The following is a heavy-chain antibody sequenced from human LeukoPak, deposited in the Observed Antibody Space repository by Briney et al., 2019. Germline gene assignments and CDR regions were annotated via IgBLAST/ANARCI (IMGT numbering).Heavy chain of an antibody. D-gene: IGHD3-3*01. CDR2: IWYDGSNK. V-gene: IGHV3-33*01. J-gene: IGHJ4*02. CDR3: ARGYGYDFWSGPEPFDY. CDR1: GFTFSSYG. Sequence: GGSLRLSCAASGFTFSSYGMHWVRQAPGKGLEWVAVIWYDGSNKYYADSVKGRFTISRDNSKNTLYLQMNSLRAEDTAVYYCARGYGYDFWSGPEPFDYWGQGTLVTVSS.